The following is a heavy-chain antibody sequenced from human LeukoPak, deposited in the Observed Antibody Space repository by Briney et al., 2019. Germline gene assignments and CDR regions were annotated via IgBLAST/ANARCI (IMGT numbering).Heavy chain of an antibody. V-gene: IGHV3-23*01. CDR1: GFTFSSYA. CDR3: AKDGRYCSGGSCYSGDFSYHMDV. Sequence: QPGGSLRLSCAASGFTFSSYAMSWVRQAPGKGLEWVSGISGSGGTTYHADSVKGRFTISRDNSKNTLYLQMNSLRAEDTAVYYCAKDGRYCSGGSCYSGDFSYHMDVWGKGTKVTVSS. CDR2: ISGSGGTT. J-gene: IGHJ6*03. D-gene: IGHD2-15*01.